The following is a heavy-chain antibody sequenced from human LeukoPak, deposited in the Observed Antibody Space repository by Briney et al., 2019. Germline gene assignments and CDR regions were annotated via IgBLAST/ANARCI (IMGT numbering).Heavy chain of an antibody. V-gene: IGHV4-4*09. CDR1: GGSITSYY. D-gene: IGHD1/OR15-1a*01. J-gene: IGHJ5*02. CDR2: IYTSGNT. Sequence: PSETLSLTCTVSGGSITSYYWSWIRQPPGKGLELIGYIYTSGNTNYNPSLKSRVTISVDTSKSQFSLKLNSVTAADTAVYYCARLEWNRYFDPWGQGTLVTVSS. CDR3: ARLEWNRYFDP.